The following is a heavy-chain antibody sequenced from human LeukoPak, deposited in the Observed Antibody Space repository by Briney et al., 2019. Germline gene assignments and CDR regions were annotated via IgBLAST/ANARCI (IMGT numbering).Heavy chain of an antibody. CDR1: GFTFSGSA. CDR2: MRSKPNNYAT. V-gene: IGHV3-73*01. Sequence: GGSLKLACAASGFTFSGSAMHGVRQASGKGLEWVGRMRSKPNNYATSYAASVKGRFTISRDDSENTAYLQMNSLKTEDTAVYYCASGREYNYLSLDFWGQGVLVTVSS. J-gene: IGHJ4*02. D-gene: IGHD5-18*01. CDR3: ASGREYNYLSLDF.